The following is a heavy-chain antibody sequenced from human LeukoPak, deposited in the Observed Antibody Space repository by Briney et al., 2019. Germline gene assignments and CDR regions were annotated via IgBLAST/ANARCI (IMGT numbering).Heavy chain of an antibody. CDR2: INVYNGNT. J-gene: IGHJ4*02. D-gene: IGHD3-10*01. Sequence: GASVKVSCKASGYTFSSYGISWVRQAPGQGLEWMGGINVYNGNTNYRQKLQGRVTMTTDTSTSTAYMDLRSLRSDDTAIYYCARDSPDGSGTYYNDSPDYWGQGTLVTVSS. V-gene: IGHV1-18*01. CDR3: ARDSPDGSGTYYNDSPDY. CDR1: GYTFSSYG.